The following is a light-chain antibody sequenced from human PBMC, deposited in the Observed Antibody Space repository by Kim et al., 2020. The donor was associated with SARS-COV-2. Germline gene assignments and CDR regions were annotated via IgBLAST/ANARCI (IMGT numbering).Light chain of an antibody. V-gene: IGLV3-1*01. CDR2: QDS. CDR3: QAWDSSTAV. CDR1: KVGNKY. Sequence: SVPPGQTASITCSGDKVGNKYACWYQQKPGQSPVLVIYQDSKRPSGIPERFSGSNSGNTATLTISGTQAMDEADYYCQAWDSSTAVFGGGTQLTVL. J-gene: IGLJ3*02.